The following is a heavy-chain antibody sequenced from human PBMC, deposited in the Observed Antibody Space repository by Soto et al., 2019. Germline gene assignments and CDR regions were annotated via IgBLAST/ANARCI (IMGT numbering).Heavy chain of an antibody. V-gene: IGHV3-30*18. CDR1: GFTFSSYG. D-gene: IGHD2-15*01. J-gene: IGHJ4*02. CDR2: ISYDGSNK. CDR3: AKERQLYCSGGSCYGPHFDY. Sequence: PGGSLRLSCAASGFTFSSYGMHWVRQAPGKGLEWVAVISYDGSNKYYADSVKGRFTISRDNSKNTLYLQMNSLRAEDTAVYYCAKERQLYCSGGSCYGPHFDYWGQGTLVTV.